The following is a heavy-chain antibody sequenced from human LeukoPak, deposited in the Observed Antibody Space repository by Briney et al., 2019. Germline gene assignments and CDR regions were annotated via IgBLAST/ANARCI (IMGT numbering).Heavy chain of an antibody. D-gene: IGHD5-12*01. CDR2: INSDGSST. CDR1: GFTFSSYW. Sequence: GGSLRLSCAASGFTFSSYWMHWVRQAPGKGLVWVSRINSDGSSTSYADSVKGRFTISRDNAKNTLYLRMNSLRAEDTAVYYCARDGFSVATNYWGQGTLVTVSS. CDR3: ARDGFSVATNY. V-gene: IGHV3-74*01. J-gene: IGHJ4*02.